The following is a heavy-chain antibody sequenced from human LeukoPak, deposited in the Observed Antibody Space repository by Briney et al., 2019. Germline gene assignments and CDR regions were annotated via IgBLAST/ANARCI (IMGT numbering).Heavy chain of an antibody. CDR3: ARQGSYSSGWPTLDY. D-gene: IGHD6-19*01. J-gene: IGHJ4*02. Sequence: SQTLSLTCTVSGGSISNYYWSWIRQPPGKGLEWIGYIYYSGVTNYSPSLKSRVTISVDTSKNQFSLKLSSVTAADTAVYYCARQGSYSSGWPTLDYWGQGALVTVSS. CDR1: GGSISNYY. V-gene: IGHV4-59*08. CDR2: IYYSGVT.